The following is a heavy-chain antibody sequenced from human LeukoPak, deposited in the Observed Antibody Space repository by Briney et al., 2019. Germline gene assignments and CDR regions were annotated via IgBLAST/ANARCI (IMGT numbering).Heavy chain of an antibody. V-gene: IGHV1-2*02. D-gene: IGHD3-10*01. Sequence: ASVKVSCKASGYTFTGYYMHWVRQAPGQGLEWMGWINPNSGSTNYAQKFQGRVTMTRDTSISTAFMDLSRLRSDDTAVYYCARVRETMVRGVRAQTDAFDIWGQGTMVTVSS. CDR3: ARVRETMVRGVRAQTDAFDI. CDR2: INPNSGST. J-gene: IGHJ3*02. CDR1: GYTFTGYY.